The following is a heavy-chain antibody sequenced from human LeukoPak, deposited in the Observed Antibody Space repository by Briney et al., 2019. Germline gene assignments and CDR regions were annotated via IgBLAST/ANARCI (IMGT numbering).Heavy chain of an antibody. CDR2: TYYRSRWYN. CDR1: GDSVSSNSAA. Sequence: SQTLSLTCAISGDSVSSNSAAWNWIRQSPSRGLEWLGRTYYRSRWYNDYAVSVQPRITINRDTSKNQFSLHLSSVTPEDSAVYYCASDHGGGNLKGDYFDYWGQGTPVTVSA. V-gene: IGHV6-1*01. CDR3: ASDHGGGNLKGDYFDY. J-gene: IGHJ4*02. D-gene: IGHD4-23*01.